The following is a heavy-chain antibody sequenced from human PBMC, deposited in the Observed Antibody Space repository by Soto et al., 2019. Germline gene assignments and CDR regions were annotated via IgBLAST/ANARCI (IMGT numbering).Heavy chain of an antibody. J-gene: IGHJ6*03. Sequence: SETLSLTCAVYGGSFSGYYWSWIRQPPGKGLEWIGEINHSGSTNYNPSLKSRVTISVDTSKNQFSLKLSSVTAADTAVYYCARGNILTGYYQRYYYYYMDVWGKGTTVTVSS. V-gene: IGHV4-34*01. D-gene: IGHD3-9*01. CDR1: GGSFSGYY. CDR2: INHSGST. CDR3: ARGNILTGYYQRYYYYYMDV.